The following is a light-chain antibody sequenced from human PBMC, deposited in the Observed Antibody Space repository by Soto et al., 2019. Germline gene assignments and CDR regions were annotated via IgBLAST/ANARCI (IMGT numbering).Light chain of an antibody. V-gene: IGLV1-44*01. CDR1: SSNIGSNT. J-gene: IGLJ1*01. CDR3: AEWDDRLNGYG. Sequence: QSVLTQPPSASGTPGQRVAISCSGSSSNIGSNTVNWYQHLPGTAPKLLIYSENQRPSGVPDRFSGSKSGTSASLAISGRQSEDEADYYCAEWDDRLNGYGFGTGTKVTVL. CDR2: SEN.